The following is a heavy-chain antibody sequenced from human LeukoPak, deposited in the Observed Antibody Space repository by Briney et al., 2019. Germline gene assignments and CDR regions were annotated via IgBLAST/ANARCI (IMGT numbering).Heavy chain of an antibody. CDR3: ARAVKRKPNYYYYMDV. Sequence: SQTLSLTCAISGDSVSSNSAAWNWIRQSPSRGLEWLGRTYYRSKWYNDYAVSVKSRITINPDTSKNQFSLQLNSVTPEDTAVYYCARAVKRKPNYYYYMDVWGKGTTVTVSS. CDR1: GDSVSSNSAA. V-gene: IGHV6-1*01. CDR2: TYYRSKWYN. J-gene: IGHJ6*03.